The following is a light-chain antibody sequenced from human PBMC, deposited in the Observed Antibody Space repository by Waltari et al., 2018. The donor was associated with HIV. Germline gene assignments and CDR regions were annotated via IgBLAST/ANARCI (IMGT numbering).Light chain of an antibody. J-gene: IGLJ2*01. V-gene: IGLV2-14*03. CDR3: SSYTATKILV. CDR2: EVN. Sequence: QSALTQPASVSGSPGQSITISCTGTNSDIGTYNYVSWYQQQSGKAPRLLISEVNNRPSGVSNRFSGSKAGNTASLSISELQAEDEGKYYCSSYTATKILVFGGGTDVTVL. CDR1: NSDIGTYNY.